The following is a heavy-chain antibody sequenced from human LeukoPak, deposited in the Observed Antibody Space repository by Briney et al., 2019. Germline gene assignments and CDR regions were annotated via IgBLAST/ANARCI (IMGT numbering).Heavy chain of an antibody. V-gene: IGHV3-23*01. CDR1: GFTFRSYA. D-gene: IGHD3-22*01. Sequence: GSLRLSCAASGFTFRSYAMNWVRQAPGKGLDWVSGISGSGINTYYADSVKGRFTISRDNSKNTLFLQMNSLRAEDTAVYYCAHTSVAVISQNYFDSWGQGTLVTVSS. CDR2: ISGSGINT. J-gene: IGHJ4*02. CDR3: AHTSVAVISQNYFDS.